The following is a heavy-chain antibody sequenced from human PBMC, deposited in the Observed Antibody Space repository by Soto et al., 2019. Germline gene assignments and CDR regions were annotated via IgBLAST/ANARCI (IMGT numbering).Heavy chain of an antibody. J-gene: IGHJ4*02. V-gene: IGHV1-8*01. Sequence: VQLVQSGAEVKKPGASVKVSCKASGYTFTSYDINWVRQATGQGLEWMGWMNPNSGNTGYAQKFQGRGTMTRNTSISTAHMERSSPRSEHTAVYYCARRAEITGDLDYWGQGTLVTVSS. D-gene: IGHD7-27*01. CDR3: ARRAEITGDLDY. CDR2: MNPNSGNT. CDR1: GYTFTSYD.